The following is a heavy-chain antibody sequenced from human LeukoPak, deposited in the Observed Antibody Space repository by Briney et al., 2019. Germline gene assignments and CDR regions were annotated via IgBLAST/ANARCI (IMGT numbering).Heavy chain of an antibody. CDR2: ISSSGSTI. D-gene: IGHD3-3*01. Sequence: GGSLRLSCAASGFTFSSYSMNWVRQAPGKGLEWVSYISSSGSTIYYADSVKGRFTISRDNAKNSLYLQMNSLRAEDTAVYYCARNTNFWSGYDYWGQGTLVTVSS. J-gene: IGHJ4*02. CDR3: ARNTNFWSGYDY. V-gene: IGHV3-48*04. CDR1: GFTFSSYS.